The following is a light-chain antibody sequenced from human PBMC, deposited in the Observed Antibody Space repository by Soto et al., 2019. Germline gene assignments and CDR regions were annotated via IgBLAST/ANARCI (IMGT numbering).Light chain of an antibody. CDR2: GAS. CDR3: QQSYSTLYT. CDR1: QSISSY. V-gene: IGKV1-39*01. J-gene: IGKJ2*01. Sequence: DIQMTQSPSSLSASVGDRVTITCRASQSISSYLNWYQQKPGKAPKLLIYGASNLQSGVPSRFSGSGSGTDFTLTISSLQPEDFATYYCQQSYSTLYTFGQGTKLEIK.